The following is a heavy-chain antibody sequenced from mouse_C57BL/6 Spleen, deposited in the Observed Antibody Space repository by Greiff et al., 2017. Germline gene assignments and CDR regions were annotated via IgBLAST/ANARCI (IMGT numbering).Heavy chain of an antibody. CDR3: AREEDSPAWFAY. CDR1: GYAFSSYW. Sequence: VQLQQSGAELVKPGASVKISCKASGYAFSSYWLNWVKQRPGKGLEWIGQIYPGDGDTNYNGKFKGKATLTADKSSSPAYMQLSSLTSEDSAVYFCAREEDSPAWFAYGGQGTLVTVSA. J-gene: IGHJ3*01. D-gene: IGHD3-2*01. V-gene: IGHV1-80*01. CDR2: IYPGDGDT.